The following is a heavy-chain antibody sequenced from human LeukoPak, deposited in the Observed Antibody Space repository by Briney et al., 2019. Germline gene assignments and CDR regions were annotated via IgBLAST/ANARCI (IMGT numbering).Heavy chain of an antibody. J-gene: IGHJ4*02. D-gene: IGHD3-10*01. CDR3: AKDLSGSYRLYFDY. CDR1: GFTFDDYG. V-gene: IGHV3-20*04. Sequence: RGSLRLSCAPSGFTFDDYGMSWVRQAPGKGLEWVSGIDWNGGSKGYVDSVKGRFTISRDNAKHSLYLQMNSLRDEDTDLYYCAKDLSGSYRLYFDYWGQGTLVTVCS. CDR2: IDWNGGSK.